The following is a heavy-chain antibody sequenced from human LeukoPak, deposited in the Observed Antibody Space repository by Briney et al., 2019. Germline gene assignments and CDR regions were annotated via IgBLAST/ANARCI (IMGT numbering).Heavy chain of an antibody. V-gene: IGHV1-8*01. Sequence: ASVKVSCKASGYTFTSYDINWVRQATGQGLEWMGWMNPNSGNTGYARKFQGRVTMTRNTSISTAYMELSSLRSEDTAVYYCASYYRVRGYDFWSGYYTGSDWGQGTLVTVSS. J-gene: IGHJ4*02. CDR3: ASYYRVRGYDFWSGYYTGSD. CDR1: GYTFTSYD. D-gene: IGHD3-3*01. CDR2: MNPNSGNT.